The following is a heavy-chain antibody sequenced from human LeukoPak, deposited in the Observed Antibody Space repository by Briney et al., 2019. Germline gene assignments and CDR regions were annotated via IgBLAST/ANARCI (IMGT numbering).Heavy chain of an antibody. CDR3: ARVRSRIDAFDF. J-gene: IGHJ3*01. CDR2: VYTSGSI. D-gene: IGHD2-15*01. Sequence: SETLSPTCTVSGGSLNTYYWSWIRQPAGKGLEWIGRVYTSGSISYNPSLKSRVTMSVDTSKNQFSLKLGSVTAADTAVYYCARVRSRIDAFDFWGQGIMVTVSS. V-gene: IGHV4-4*07. CDR1: GGSLNTYY.